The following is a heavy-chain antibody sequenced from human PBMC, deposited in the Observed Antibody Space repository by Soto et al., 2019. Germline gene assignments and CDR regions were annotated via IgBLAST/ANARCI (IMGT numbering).Heavy chain of an antibody. D-gene: IGHD2-8*01. Sequence: QVLLVQSGAEMKQPGSSGSVSCRASGDSFTNYAFTWVRQAPGQGPEWLGGIILALGTPHYSQRFQGRLTITADESSSTVYIELGSLRLDDTAVYYCGRYCTNTKCRGGYYLDLWGQGTLLTVSS. CDR2: IILALGTP. CDR3: GRYCTNTKCRGGYYLDL. J-gene: IGHJ5*02. V-gene: IGHV1-69*01. CDR1: GDSFTNYA.